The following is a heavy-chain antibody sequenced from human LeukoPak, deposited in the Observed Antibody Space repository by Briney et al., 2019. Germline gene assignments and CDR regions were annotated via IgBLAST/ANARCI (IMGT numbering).Heavy chain of an antibody. CDR2: IKQDGSEI. CDR3: ARDIDWLDC. V-gene: IGHV3-7*03. D-gene: IGHD2-15*01. Sequence: PGGSLRLSCAASGFTFSNAWMSWVRQAPGKGLEWVANIKQDGSEIYSGDSLKGRFTISRDNAKNSLYLQMNSLRGEDTAVYYCARDIDWLDCWGQGTLVTVSS. J-gene: IGHJ5*01. CDR1: GFTFSNAW.